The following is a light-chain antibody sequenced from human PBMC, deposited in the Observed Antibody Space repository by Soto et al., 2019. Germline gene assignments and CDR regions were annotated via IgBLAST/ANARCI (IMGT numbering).Light chain of an antibody. CDR3: QQYNNWPIT. V-gene: IGKV3-15*01. Sequence: EIVLTQSPCTLSLSPGERATLSCRASQSVSYYLAWYQQKPGQAPRLLIYDASSRATGIPVRFSGSGYGTEFTLTISSLQSEDFEIYYCQQYNNWPITFGQGTRLEIK. CDR2: DAS. J-gene: IGKJ5*01. CDR1: QSVSYY.